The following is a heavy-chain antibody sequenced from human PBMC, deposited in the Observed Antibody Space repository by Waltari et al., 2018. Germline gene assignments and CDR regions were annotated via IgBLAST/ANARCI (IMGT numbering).Heavy chain of an antibody. CDR3: ARGGQVLNWPFDM. D-gene: IGHD2-2*01. CDR2: FKSDGSST. V-gene: IGHV3-74*01. J-gene: IGHJ3*02. Sequence: EVQLVESGGGLVQPGGSLRLSCAASGFIFSAYWVHWVGQAPGKGLMWVSRFKSDGSSTAYADFVKGRFTVSRETARNTLYLQMNSLSAEDTAVYYCARGGQVLNWPFDMWGQGTVVTVSS. CDR1: GFIFSAYW.